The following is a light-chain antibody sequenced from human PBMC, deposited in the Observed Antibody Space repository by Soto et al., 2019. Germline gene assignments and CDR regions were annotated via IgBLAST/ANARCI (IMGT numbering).Light chain of an antibody. V-gene: IGLV2-11*01. CDR2: GVS. CDR3: CSYADSNSYV. J-gene: IGLJ1*01. CDR1: SSDVGGYNY. Sequence: QSALTQPRSVSGSPGQSVTISCTGTSSDVGGYNYVSWYQQHPGKAPKLLIYGVSERPSGVPDRFSGSKSGSTASLTISGLQAEDEADYYCCSYADSNSYVFGTGTKVTVL.